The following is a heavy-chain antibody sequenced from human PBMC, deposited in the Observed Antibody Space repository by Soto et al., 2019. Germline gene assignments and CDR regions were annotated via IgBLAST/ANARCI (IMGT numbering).Heavy chain of an antibody. CDR3: ASGDGIVVVPANRFDY. CDR2: ISSSSSTI. V-gene: IGHV3-48*02. J-gene: IGHJ4*02. Sequence: EVQLVESGGGLVQPGGSLRLSCAASGFTFSSYSMNWVRQAPGKGLEWVSYISSSSSTIYYADSVKGRFTISRDNAKNSLYLQMNSVRDEDTAVYYCASGDGIVVVPANRFDYWGQGTLVTVSS. D-gene: IGHD2-2*01. CDR1: GFTFSSYS.